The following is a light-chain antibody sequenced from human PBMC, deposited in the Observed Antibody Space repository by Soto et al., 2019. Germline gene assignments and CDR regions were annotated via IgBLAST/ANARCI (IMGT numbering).Light chain of an antibody. CDR2: WAS. Sequence: VLTQSPSSLAVSLGERATVNCRSSQSVLDNSTNKSYLAWYQKKPGHPPKLLVHWASVREAGVPDRFSGGGSGPDFTLTISSLQDEDVAVYYCHQYDTTPQTCGQGTQLEIK. V-gene: IGKV4-1*01. CDR1: QSVLDNSTNKSY. J-gene: IGKJ2*01. CDR3: HQYDTTPQT.